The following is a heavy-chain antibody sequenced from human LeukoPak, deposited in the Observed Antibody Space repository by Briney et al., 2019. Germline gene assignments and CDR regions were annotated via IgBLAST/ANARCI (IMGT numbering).Heavy chain of an antibody. CDR1: GGSVSSGSYY. CDR3: ASMIRGYSYGPDY. Sequence: SETLSLTCTVSGGSVSSGSYYWSWIRQPPGTGLEWIGYIYYGGSTNYNPSLKSRVTISVDTSKNQFSLKLSSVTAADTAVYYCASMIRGYSYGPDYWGQGTLVTVSS. V-gene: IGHV4-61*01. CDR2: IYYGGST. J-gene: IGHJ4*02. D-gene: IGHD5-18*01.